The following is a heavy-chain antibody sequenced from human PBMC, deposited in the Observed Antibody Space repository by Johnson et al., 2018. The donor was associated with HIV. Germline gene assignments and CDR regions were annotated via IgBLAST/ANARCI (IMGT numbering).Heavy chain of an antibody. V-gene: IGHV3-13*01. Sequence: MLLVESGGGLVQPGGSLRLSCAASGFTFSSYDMHWVLQATGKGLEWVSAIGTAGDTYYPGSVKGRFTISRENAKNSLYLQMNSLRADDTAVYYCAREGPSERAGFDIWGQGTMVTVSS. CDR3: AREGPSERAGFDI. CDR1: GFTFSSYD. J-gene: IGHJ3*02. CDR2: IGTAGDT.